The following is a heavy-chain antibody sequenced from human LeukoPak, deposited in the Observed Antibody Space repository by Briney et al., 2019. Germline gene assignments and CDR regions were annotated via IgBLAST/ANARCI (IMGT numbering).Heavy chain of an antibody. J-gene: IGHJ4*02. D-gene: IGHD5-12*01. CDR2: IFYSGNS. CDR3: ARLGYNDYVNY. Sequence: SETLSLTCTVSGGSLSSADSYWSWIRQPPGKGLEWIGDIFYSGNSYYNPSLKSRLTISVDTSKDQFSLKLSSVTAADTAMYYCARLGYNDYVNYWGQGTLVTVSS. V-gene: IGHV4-30-4*01. CDR1: GGSLSSADSY.